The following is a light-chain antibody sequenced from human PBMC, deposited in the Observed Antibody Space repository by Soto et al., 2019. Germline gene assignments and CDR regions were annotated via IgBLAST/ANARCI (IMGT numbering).Light chain of an antibody. CDR2: NTN. Sequence: QTVVTQEASLSVSPGTTVTLTCGLSSGSVSANYHPSWYQQTPGQAPRTLIYNTNTRSSGVPDRFSGSILGNKAALTITGALADDESDYYCVLYIGSGIWVFGGGTKLTVL. CDR3: VLYIGSGIWV. CDR1: SGSVSANYH. V-gene: IGLV8-61*01. J-gene: IGLJ3*02.